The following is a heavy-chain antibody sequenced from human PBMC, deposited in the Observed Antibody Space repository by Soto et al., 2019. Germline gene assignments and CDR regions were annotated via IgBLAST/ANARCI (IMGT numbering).Heavy chain of an antibody. CDR2: INHSGST. CDR3: ARESYDILPGSGRYYYYYYMDV. D-gene: IGHD3-9*01. J-gene: IGHJ6*03. CDR1: GGSFSGYY. Sequence: SETLSLTCAGYGGSFSGYYWSWIRQPPGKGLEWIGEINHSGSTNYNPSLKSRVTISVDTSKNQFSLKLSSVTAADTAVYYCARESYDILPGSGRYYYYYYMDVWGKGTTVTVSS. V-gene: IGHV4-34*01.